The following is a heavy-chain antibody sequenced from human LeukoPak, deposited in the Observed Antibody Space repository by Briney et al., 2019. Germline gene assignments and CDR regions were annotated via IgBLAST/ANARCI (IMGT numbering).Heavy chain of an antibody. V-gene: IGHV1-3*01. Sequence: ASVKVSCKASGYTFTSYAMHWVRQAPGQRLGWMGWINAGNGNTKYSQKFQGRVTITRDTSASTAYMELSSLRSEDTAVYYCARGSLWELPPSYYYYYGMDVWGQGTTVTVSS. CDR1: GYTFTSYA. CDR2: INAGNGNT. D-gene: IGHD1-26*01. CDR3: ARGSLWELPPSYYYYYGMDV. J-gene: IGHJ6*02.